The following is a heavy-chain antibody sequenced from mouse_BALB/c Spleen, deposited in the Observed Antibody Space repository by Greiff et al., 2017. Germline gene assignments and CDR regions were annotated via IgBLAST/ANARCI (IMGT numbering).Heavy chain of an antibody. CDR3: ARGMGSTMITTKGVFDY. J-gene: IGHJ2*01. V-gene: IGHV1-5*01. CDR2: IYPGNSDT. CDR1: GYTFTSYW. Sequence: VQLQQSGTVLARPGASVKMSCKASGYTFTSYWMHWVKQRPGQGLEWIGAIYPGNSDTSYNQKFKGKAKLTAVTSTSTAYMELSSLTNEDSAVYYCARGMGSTMITTKGVFDYWGQGTTLTVSS. D-gene: IGHD2-4*01.